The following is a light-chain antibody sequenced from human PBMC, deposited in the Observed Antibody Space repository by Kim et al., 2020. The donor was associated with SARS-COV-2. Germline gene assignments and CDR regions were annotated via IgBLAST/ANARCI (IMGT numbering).Light chain of an antibody. CDR3: NSRESGVNHVV. CDR1: SLRSYY. Sequence: ALGQTVGITCQGDSLRSYYASWYQQKPGQAPLLVLYEKNNRPSGIPDRFSGSSSGNTASLTIIGAQAEDEADYYCNSRESGVNHVVFGGGTQLTVL. CDR2: EKN. V-gene: IGLV3-19*01. J-gene: IGLJ2*01.